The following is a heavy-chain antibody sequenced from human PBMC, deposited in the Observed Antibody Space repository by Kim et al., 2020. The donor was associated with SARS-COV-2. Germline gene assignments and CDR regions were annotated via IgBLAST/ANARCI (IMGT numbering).Heavy chain of an antibody. V-gene: IGHV3-43*02. Sequence: GGSLRLSCAASGFTFDDYAMHWVRQAPGKGLEWVSLISGDGGSTYYADSVKGRFTISRDNSKNSLYLQMNSLRTEDTALYYCAKGLGYDFWSGYFFDYWGQGTLVTVSS. CDR2: ISGDGGST. D-gene: IGHD3-3*01. CDR3: AKGLGYDFWSGYFFDY. J-gene: IGHJ4*02. CDR1: GFTFDDYA.